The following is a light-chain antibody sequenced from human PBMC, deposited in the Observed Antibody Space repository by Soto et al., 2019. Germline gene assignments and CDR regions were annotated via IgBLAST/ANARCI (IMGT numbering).Light chain of an antibody. CDR1: QSVSSH. CDR3: QQRGNWPRT. CDR2: DTS. Sequence: EIVLTQSPVTLSLSPGERATLSCRASQSVSSHLAWYQQRPGQAPRLLIYDTSNRATGIPARFSGSGSGTDFSLTISSLEPEDFAVYCCQQRGNWPRTFGQGTKLEIK. J-gene: IGKJ2*01. V-gene: IGKV3-11*01.